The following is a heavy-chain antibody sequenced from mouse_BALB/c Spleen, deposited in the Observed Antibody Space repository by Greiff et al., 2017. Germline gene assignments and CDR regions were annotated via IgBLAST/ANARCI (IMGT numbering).Heavy chain of an antibody. CDR1: GFTFSSYA. D-gene: IGHD2-14*01. J-gene: IGHJ4*01. CDR3: ARHRYDDAMDY. V-gene: IGHV5-9-3*01. Sequence: EVRRVESGGGLVKPGGSLKLSCAASGFTFSSYAMSWVRQTPEKRLEWVATISSGGSCTYYPDSVKGRFTISRDNAKNTLYLQMSSLRSEDTAMYYCARHRYDDAMDYWGQGTSVTVSS. CDR2: ISSGGSCT.